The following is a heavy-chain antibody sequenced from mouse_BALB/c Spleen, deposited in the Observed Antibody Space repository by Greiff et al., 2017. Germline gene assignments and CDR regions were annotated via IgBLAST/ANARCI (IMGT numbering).Heavy chain of an antibody. CDR3: ARVVYYAMDY. CDR1: GFTFSSYA. J-gene: IGHJ4*01. CDR2: ISSGGST. Sequence: EVQLQESGGGLVKPGGSLKLSCAASGFTFSSYAMSWVRQTPEKRLEWVASISSGGSTYYPDSVKGRFTISRDNARNILYLQMSSLRSEDTAMYYCARVVYYAMDYWGQGTSVTVSS. V-gene: IGHV5-6-5*01.